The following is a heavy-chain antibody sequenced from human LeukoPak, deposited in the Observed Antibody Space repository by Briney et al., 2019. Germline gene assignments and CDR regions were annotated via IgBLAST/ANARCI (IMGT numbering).Heavy chain of an antibody. CDR1: GFTFSSYS. V-gene: IGHV3-7*01. CDR3: ARVSSSGLQAYYMDV. J-gene: IGHJ6*03. D-gene: IGHD6-19*01. CDR2: IKQDGSEK. Sequence: PGGSLRLSCAASGFTFSSYSMNWVRQAPGKGLEWVANIKQDGSEKYYVDSVKGRFTISRDNAKNSLYLQMNSLRAEDTAVYYCARVSSSGLQAYYMDVWGKGTTVTISS.